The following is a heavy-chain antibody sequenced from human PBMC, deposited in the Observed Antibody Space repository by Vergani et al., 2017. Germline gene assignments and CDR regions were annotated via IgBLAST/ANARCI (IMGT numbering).Heavy chain of an antibody. CDR3: ARDPGAVAYDAFDI. J-gene: IGHJ3*02. V-gene: IGHV3-33*01. D-gene: IGHD6-19*01. Sequence: QLQLVESGGGVVQPGRSLRLSCAASGFTFSSYGMHWVRRAPGKGLEGLAVIWYDGSNKYYADSVKGRFTISRDNSENTLYLQMNSLRAEDTAVYYCARDPGAVAYDAFDIWGQGTMVTVSS. CDR1: GFTFSSYG. CDR2: IWYDGSNK.